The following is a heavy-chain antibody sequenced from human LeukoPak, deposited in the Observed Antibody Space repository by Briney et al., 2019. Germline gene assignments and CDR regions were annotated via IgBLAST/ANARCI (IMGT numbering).Heavy chain of an antibody. J-gene: IGHJ6*03. D-gene: IGHD6-13*01. Sequence: SVKVSCKASGGTFSSHAISWVRQAPGQGLEWMGGIIPIFGTADYAQKFQGRVTFTADESTSTAYMELSSLRSEDTALYYCARDDRGIAALRNSYFYYMDVWGEGTTVTVSS. V-gene: IGHV1-69*13. CDR2: IIPIFGTA. CDR1: GGTFSSHA. CDR3: ARDDRGIAALRNSYFYYMDV.